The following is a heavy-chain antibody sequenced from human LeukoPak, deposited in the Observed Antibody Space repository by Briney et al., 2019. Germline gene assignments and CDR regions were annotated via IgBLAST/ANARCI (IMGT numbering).Heavy chain of an antibody. Sequence: SETLSLTCAVYGGSFSGYYWSWIRQPPGKGLEWIGEINHSGSTNYNSSLKSRVTISVDTSKNQFSLKLSSVTAADTAVYYCARGLNDYDFWSGYYLDPWGQGTLVTVSS. J-gene: IGHJ5*02. D-gene: IGHD3-3*01. CDR3: ARGLNDYDFWSGYYLDP. V-gene: IGHV4-34*01. CDR1: GGSFSGYY. CDR2: INHSGST.